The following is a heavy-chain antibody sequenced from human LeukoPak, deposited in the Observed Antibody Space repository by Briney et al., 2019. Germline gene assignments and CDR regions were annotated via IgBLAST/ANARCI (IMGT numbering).Heavy chain of an antibody. CDR1: GFTFRDFS. Sequence: PGGSLRLSCTVSGFTFRDFSMHWVRQAPGKGLQWVGLVSGDGGVTHYPDSVKGRFTISRDNNQNSLYLQMNSLTVEDSAFYYCAKGSNTISFNFDYWGQGTLVTVSS. D-gene: IGHD2-2*01. CDR3: AKGSNTISFNFDY. V-gene: IGHV3-43*02. CDR2: VSGDGGVT. J-gene: IGHJ4*02.